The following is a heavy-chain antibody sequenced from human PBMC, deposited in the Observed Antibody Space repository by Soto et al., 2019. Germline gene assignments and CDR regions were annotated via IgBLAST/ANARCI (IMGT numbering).Heavy chain of an antibody. V-gene: IGHV6-1*01. CDR1: GDSVSSGTAT. CDR2: TYYRSKWFY. Sequence: PSQTLSLTCAISGDSVSSGTATWSWIRQSPSRGLEWLGRTYYRSKWFYDYAPSVQSRIAITPDTSNNQLSLQLNSVTPDDTAVYYCARLIGNSWLDSWGQGTLVTVSS. J-gene: IGHJ5*01. D-gene: IGHD2-8*01. CDR3: ARLIGNSWLDS.